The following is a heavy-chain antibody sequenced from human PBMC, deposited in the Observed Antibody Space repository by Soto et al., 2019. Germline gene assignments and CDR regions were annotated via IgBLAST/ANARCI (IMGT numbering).Heavy chain of an antibody. CDR3: ARHKDTSSRYLLPDY. V-gene: IGHV4-38-2*01. CDR1: GYSISSGYY. J-gene: IGHJ4*02. CDR2: MSHSGRT. Sequence: SETQSLTCAVSGYSISSGYYWGWIRQPPGEGLEWIGCMSHSGRTYYNPSLKSRVTTSVDTSKNQFSLKLYSVTAADTALYYCARHKDTSSRYLLPDYWGQGTLVTVSS. D-gene: IGHD6-13*01.